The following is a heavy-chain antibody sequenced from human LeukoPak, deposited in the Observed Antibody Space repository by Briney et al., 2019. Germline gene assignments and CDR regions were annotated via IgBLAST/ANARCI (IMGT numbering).Heavy chain of an antibody. CDR3: ARPFSTAGPDY. V-gene: IGHV4-59*01. CDR2: IYYSGST. J-gene: IGHJ4*02. D-gene: IGHD2-21*02. CDR1: GGSISSYY. Sequence: SETLSLTCTVSGGSISSYYWSWIRQPPGKGLEWIGYIYYSGSTNYNPSLKSRVTISVDTSKNQFSLKLSSVTAADTAVYYCARPFSTAGPDYWGQGTLVTVSS.